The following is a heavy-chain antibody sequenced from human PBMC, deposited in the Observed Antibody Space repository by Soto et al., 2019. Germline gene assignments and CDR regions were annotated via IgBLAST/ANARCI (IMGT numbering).Heavy chain of an antibody. V-gene: IGHV3-48*02. D-gene: IGHD3-3*01. J-gene: IGHJ6*02. CDR2: ISSSSSTI. CDR1: GFTLSSYS. CDR3: ARDRPYYDFWSGFSGRVPSYGMDV. Sequence: GSLRLSGAASGFTLSSYSMNWVRQAPGKGLEWVSYISSSSSTIYYADSVKGRFTISRDNAKNSLYLQMNSLRDEDTAVYYCARDRPYYDFWSGFSGRVPSYGMDVWGQGTKVTVYS.